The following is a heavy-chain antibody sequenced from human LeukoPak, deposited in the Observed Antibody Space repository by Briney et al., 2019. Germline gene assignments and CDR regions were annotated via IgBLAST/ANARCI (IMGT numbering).Heavy chain of an antibody. CDR1: GVSITDYY. CDR3: ASTPLSDLDI. J-gene: IGHJ3*02. V-gene: IGHV4-59*01. CDR2: IYYKGYT. Sequence: PPETLSLTCSVTGVSITDYYWSWIQQPPGKGLEWIGYIYYKGYTNYSPSPKSRVTISMDTSKSQFSLKLRSVTAADTAVYYCASTPLSDLDIWGQGTMVIVSS.